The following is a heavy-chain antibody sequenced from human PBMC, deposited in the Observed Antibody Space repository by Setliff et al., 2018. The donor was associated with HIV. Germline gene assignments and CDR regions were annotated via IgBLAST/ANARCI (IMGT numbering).Heavy chain of an antibody. Sequence: PGESLKISCKGSGYTFTSYWIGWVRQMPGKGLEWMGIIYPGDSDTRYSPSFQGRVTISADKSINTAFLQWSSLKASDTAVYYCARGGLLRRTVNLLDGTVDYWDYYMDVWGTGTTVTVSS. CDR1: GYTFTSYW. CDR3: ARGGLLRRTVNLLDGTVDYWDYYMDV. D-gene: IGHD4-17*01. CDR2: IYPGDSDT. V-gene: IGHV5-51*01. J-gene: IGHJ6*03.